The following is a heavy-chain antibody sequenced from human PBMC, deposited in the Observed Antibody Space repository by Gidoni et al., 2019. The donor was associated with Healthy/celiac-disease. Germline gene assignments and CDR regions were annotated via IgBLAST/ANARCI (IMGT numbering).Heavy chain of an antibody. CDR2: ISSSSSTI. J-gene: IGHJ6*02. CDR3: ARDHELPAAPLVLAGHYYYGMDV. D-gene: IGHD2-2*01. Sequence: EVQLVESGGGLVQPGGSLRLSCAAPGFTFSSYSMHWVRQAPGKGLEWVSYISSSSSTIYYADSVKGRFTISRDNAKNSLYLQMNSLRDEDTAVYYCARDHELPAAPLVLAGHYYYGMDVWGQGTTVTVSS. V-gene: IGHV3-48*02. CDR1: GFTFSSYS.